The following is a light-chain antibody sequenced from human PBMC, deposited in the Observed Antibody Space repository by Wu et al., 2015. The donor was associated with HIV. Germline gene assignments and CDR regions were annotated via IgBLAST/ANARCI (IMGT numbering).Light chain of an antibody. Sequence: EVVMTQSPATLSVSPGERATLSCRASQIVTSNLAWYQQKPGQAPRLLIYDASNRATGVPARFSGSGSGTEFTLTINSLQSEDFAVYFCQQYNNWRPYTFGQGTKLEIK. V-gene: IGKV3-15*01. CDR1: QIVTSN. CDR2: DAS. CDR3: QQYNNWRPYT. J-gene: IGKJ2*01.